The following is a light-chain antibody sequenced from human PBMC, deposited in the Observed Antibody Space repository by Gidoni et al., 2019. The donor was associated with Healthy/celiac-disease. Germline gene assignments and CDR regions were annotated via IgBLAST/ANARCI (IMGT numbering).Light chain of an antibody. CDR3: QQYYSFPRT. Sequence: VIWMTQSPSLLSASTVDRVTISCRMSQGIRSSLAWYQQKPGKAPELLIYAASTLQSGVPSRFSGSGSGTDFTLTISCLQSEDFATYYCQQYYSFPRTFXQXTKVEIK. CDR1: QGIRSS. J-gene: IGKJ1*01. CDR2: AAS. V-gene: IGKV1D-8*01.